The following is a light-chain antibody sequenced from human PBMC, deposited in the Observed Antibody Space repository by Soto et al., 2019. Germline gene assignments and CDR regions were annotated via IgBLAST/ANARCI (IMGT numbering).Light chain of an antibody. CDR1: QSLLHITGETF. J-gene: IGKJ5*01. Sequence: DVVMTQRPPSLSVTPGKPASISCKSSQSLLHITGETFLFWYLQKPGQSPQLLIYEVSTRVSGVPDRFSGSGSGTDFTLEISRVETDDVGIYYCMQSTQLPPTFGQGTRLEIK. CDR3: MQSTQLPPT. CDR2: EVS. V-gene: IGKV2D-29*02.